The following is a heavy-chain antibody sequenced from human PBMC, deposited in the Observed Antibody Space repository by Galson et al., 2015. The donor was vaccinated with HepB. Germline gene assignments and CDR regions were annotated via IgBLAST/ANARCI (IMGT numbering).Heavy chain of an antibody. D-gene: IGHD4/OR15-4a*01. Sequence: SLRLSCAASDSTFSSYTMNWVRQTPGKGLQWVSYISTNGVTIHYADSVKGRFTIARDNAKNTMWLQMNSLRAEDTAVYYCATTKFGSGAYWTFDIWGQGTLVTVPS. CDR1: DSTFSSYT. V-gene: IGHV3-48*04. CDR2: ISTNGVTI. CDR3: ATTKFGSGAYWTFDI. J-gene: IGHJ3*02.